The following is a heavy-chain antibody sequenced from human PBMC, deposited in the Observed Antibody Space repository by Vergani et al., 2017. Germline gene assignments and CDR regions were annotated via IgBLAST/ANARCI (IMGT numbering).Heavy chain of an antibody. CDR1: GGSISSGSYY. V-gene: IGHV4-61*02. CDR2: IYTSGST. D-gene: IGHD3-10*01. Sequence: QVQLQESGPGLVKPSQTLSLTCTVSGGSISSGSYYWSWIRQPAGKGLEWIGRIYTSGSTNYNPSLKSRVTISVDTSKNQFSLKLSSVTAADTAVYYCARCGYGSVSYPYTPSYYFDYWGQGTLVTVSS. J-gene: IGHJ4*02. CDR3: ARCGYGSVSYPYTPSYYFDY.